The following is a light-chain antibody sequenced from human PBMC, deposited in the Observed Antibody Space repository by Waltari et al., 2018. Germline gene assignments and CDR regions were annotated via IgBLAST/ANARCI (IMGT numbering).Light chain of an antibody. CDR2: KVS. J-gene: IGKJ1*01. V-gene: IGKV2-30*02. CDR1: QSLVHSYGTTY. CDR3: MQSIHWPWT. Sequence: DVVMTQSPLSLPVTLGQPASISCKSSQSLVHSYGTTYLNWFHQRPGQSPRRLIYKVSNRDSGVPDRFSGSGSGTDFTLKISRVEAEDVGVYYCMQSIHWPWTFGQGTKVEIK.